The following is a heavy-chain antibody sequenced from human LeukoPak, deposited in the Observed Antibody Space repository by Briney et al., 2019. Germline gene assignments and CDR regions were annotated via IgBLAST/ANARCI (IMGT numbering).Heavy chain of an antibody. Sequence: PGGSPRLSCAASGFTFDDYAMHWVRQAPGKGLEWVSGISWNSVSIDYADSVKGRFTISRDNAKNSLYLQMNSLRAEDTALYYCVRSITMFQYWGQGTLVTVS. V-gene: IGHV3-9*01. D-gene: IGHD3-10*02. CDR1: GFTFDDYA. CDR3: VRSITMFQY. J-gene: IGHJ1*01. CDR2: ISWNSVSI.